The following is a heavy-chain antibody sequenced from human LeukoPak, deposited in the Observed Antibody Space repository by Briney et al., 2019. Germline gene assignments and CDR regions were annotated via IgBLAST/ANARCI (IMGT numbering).Heavy chain of an antibody. CDR3: ARGEEYYYDSSGYYPRADFAEYFQH. CDR1: GGSISSYY. CDR2: IYYSGST. D-gene: IGHD3-22*01. V-gene: IGHV4-59*01. Sequence: SETLSLTCTVSGGSISSYYWSWIRQPPGKRLEWIGYIYYSGSTNYNPSLKSRVTISVDTSKNQFSLKLSSVTAADTAVYYCARGEEYYYDSSGYYPRADFAEYFQHWGQGTLVTVSS. J-gene: IGHJ1*01.